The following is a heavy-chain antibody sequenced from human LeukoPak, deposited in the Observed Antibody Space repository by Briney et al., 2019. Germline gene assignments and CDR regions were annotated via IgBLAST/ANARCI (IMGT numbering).Heavy chain of an antibody. CDR1: GGSISSYY. CDR2: IYTSGST. V-gene: IGHV4-4*07. CDR3: ARGIYDSSPDAFDI. Sequence: SEPLSLTCTVSGGSISSYYWSWIRQPAGKGLGWIGRIYTSGSTNYNPSLKSRVTMSVDTSKNQFSLKLSSVTAADTAVYYCARGIYDSSPDAFDIWGQGTMVTVSS. D-gene: IGHD3-22*01. J-gene: IGHJ3*02.